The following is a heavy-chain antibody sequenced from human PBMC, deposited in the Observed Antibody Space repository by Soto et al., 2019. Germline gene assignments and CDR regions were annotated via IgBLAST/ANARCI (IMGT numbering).Heavy chain of an antibody. CDR3: ARGRGGYYYGSGSYYNGYYYYGMDV. D-gene: IGHD3-10*01. Sequence: TLSLTSAVYGGSFSGYYWIWIRQPPGKWLEWIGEINHSGSTNYNPSLKSRVTISVDTSKNQFSLKLSSVTAADTAVYYCARGRGGYYYGSGSYYNGYYYYGMDVWCQGTTVTVSS. J-gene: IGHJ6*02. V-gene: IGHV4-34*01. CDR1: GGSFSGYY. CDR2: INHSGST.